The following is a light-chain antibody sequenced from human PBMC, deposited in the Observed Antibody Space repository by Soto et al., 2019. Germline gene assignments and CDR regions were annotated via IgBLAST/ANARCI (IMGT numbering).Light chain of an antibody. CDR3: QQRSNWPPT. CDR1: QSVSRY. V-gene: IGKV3-11*01. CDR2: DAS. J-gene: IGKJ5*01. Sequence: EIVLTQSPATLSLSPGERATLSCRASQSVSRYLAWYQQEPGQAPRIIIYDASTRATGIPARFSGSVSGTDCTLPISSLETEDGSVYYCQQRSNWPPTFGQGTRLENK.